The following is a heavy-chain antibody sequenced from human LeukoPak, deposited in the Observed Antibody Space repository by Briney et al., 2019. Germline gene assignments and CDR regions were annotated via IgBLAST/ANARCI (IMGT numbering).Heavy chain of an antibody. CDR3: ARYYYGSGRPKWALDY. J-gene: IGHJ4*02. D-gene: IGHD3-10*01. CDR1: GGSISSGSYY. CDR2: IHYSGNS. Sequence: SETLSLTCTVSGGSISSGSYYWSWIRQPPGKGLEWIGYIHYSGNSNYNPSLKSRVTISVDTSKNQFSLKLSSVTAADTAVYYCARYYYGSGRPKWALDYWGQGTLVTVSS. V-gene: IGHV4-61*01.